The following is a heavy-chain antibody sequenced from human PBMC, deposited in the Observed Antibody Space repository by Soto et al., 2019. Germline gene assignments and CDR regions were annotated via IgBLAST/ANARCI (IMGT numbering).Heavy chain of an antibody. J-gene: IGHJ4*02. CDR1: GFTFSNYA. Sequence: GGSLRLSGSASGFTFSNYAMYWVRQAPGKGLEYVADISSNGASAYYADSVKDRFTISRDNSKNTLYLQMSSLRPEDTAVYYCVSVAWAGDFDYWGQGTLVTVSS. CDR3: VSVAWAGDFDY. V-gene: IGHV3-64D*08. CDR2: ISSNGASA. D-gene: IGHD6-19*01.